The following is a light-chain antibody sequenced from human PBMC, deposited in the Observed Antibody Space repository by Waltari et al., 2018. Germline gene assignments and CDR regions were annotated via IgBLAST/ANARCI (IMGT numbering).Light chain of an antibody. V-gene: IGKV3-15*01. J-gene: IGKJ1*01. CDR3: QQYDNWLGT. CDR2: GAS. Sequence: EIVMTQSPATLSVFPGERATLSCRASQSIRSNLACYQHKPGQAPRLLIYGASTWATGIPARFSGSGSGTEFTLTISSLQSEDFAVYCCQQYDNWLGTFGQGTKVEIK. CDR1: QSIRSN.